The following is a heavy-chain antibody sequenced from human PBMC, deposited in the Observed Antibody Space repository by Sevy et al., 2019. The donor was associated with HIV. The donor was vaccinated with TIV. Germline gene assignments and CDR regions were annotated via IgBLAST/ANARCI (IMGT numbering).Heavy chain of an antibody. CDR3: ARDHVKDGDLGDYYYYAFDV. J-gene: IGHJ6*02. Sequence: GGSLRLSCAASGSTFSDYYMSWIRQAPGKGLEWISYISGSDSTIYYADSVKGRFTISRDNARNSLYLQMNSLRAEDTAVYYCARDHVKDGDLGDYYYYAFDVWGQGTTVTVSS. V-gene: IGHV3-11*01. CDR2: ISGSDSTI. D-gene: IGHD4-17*01. CDR1: GSTFSDYY.